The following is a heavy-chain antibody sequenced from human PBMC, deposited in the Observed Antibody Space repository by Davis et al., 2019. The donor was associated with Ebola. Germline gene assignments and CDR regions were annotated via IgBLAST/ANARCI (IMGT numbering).Heavy chain of an antibody. CDR3: AHTGFNYYMDD. CDR2: IYSGGST. J-gene: IGHJ6*02. V-gene: IGHV3-23*03. Sequence: GESLKISCAASGFAFDIHAMTWVRQAPGKGLEWVSVIYSGGSTYYADSVKGRFSISRDNFNLQMNSLRIEDTAVYYCAHTGFNYYMDDWGQGTTVIVSS. CDR1: GFAFDIHA. D-gene: IGHD1-1*01.